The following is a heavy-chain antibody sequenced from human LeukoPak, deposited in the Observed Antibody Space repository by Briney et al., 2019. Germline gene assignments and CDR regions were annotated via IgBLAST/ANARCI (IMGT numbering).Heavy chain of an antibody. J-gene: IGHJ4*02. D-gene: IGHD3-22*01. Sequence: PGGSLRPSCVASGFTFSDYYMNWIRQAPGKGLEWISYISSSGSYTNYADSVKGRFTISRDNAKNSLYLQVSSLRVEDTAVYYCARGTWGPPGYYFGTSGNHFDHWGQGTLVTVSS. CDR3: ARGTWGPPGYYFGTSGNHFDH. CDR2: ISSSGSYT. V-gene: IGHV3-11*06. CDR1: GFTFSDYY.